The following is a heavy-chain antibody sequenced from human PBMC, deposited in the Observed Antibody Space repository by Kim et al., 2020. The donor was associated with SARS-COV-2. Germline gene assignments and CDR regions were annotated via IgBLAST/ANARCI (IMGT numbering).Heavy chain of an antibody. J-gene: IGHJ6*02. Sequence: SGSTNYNLSLKSRVTMSVDTSRNQFSLKLSSVTAADTAIYYCAREGLDVWGQGTTVTVSS. V-gene: IGHV4-34*01. CDR3: AREGLDV. CDR2: SGST.